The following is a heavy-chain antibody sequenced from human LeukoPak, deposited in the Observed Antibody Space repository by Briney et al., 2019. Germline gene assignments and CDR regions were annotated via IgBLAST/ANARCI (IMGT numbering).Heavy chain of an antibody. CDR1: GFTFHSSA. Sequence: SVQVSHQASGFTFHSSALQGVRQARGQRREGIGGSVVDSSNKNYEQKCKKRVTITRNMSTSTAYMQQSSLRSEDTAVYYCAAQNQYYYDSSRGNIYFDYWGQGTLVTVSS. CDR3: AAQNQYYYDSSRGNIYFDY. CDR2: SVVDSSNK. J-gene: IGHJ4*02. D-gene: IGHD3-22*01. V-gene: IGHV1-58*01.